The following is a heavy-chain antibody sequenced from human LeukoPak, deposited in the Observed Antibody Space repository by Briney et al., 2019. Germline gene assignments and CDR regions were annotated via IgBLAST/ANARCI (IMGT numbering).Heavy chain of an antibody. CDR1: GYTFSSYG. CDR2: ISAYNDNT. J-gene: IGHJ4*02. D-gene: IGHD3-10*01. CDR3: AVDGITRTYYFHY. V-gene: IGHV1-18*01. Sequence: ASVKVSCKAPGYTFSSYGIIWVRQAPGQGLEWMGWISAYNDNTNYAQKLQGRVTMTTDTSTSTAYMELRRLRSDDSAVYNCAVDGITRTYYFHYWGQGTLVTVSS.